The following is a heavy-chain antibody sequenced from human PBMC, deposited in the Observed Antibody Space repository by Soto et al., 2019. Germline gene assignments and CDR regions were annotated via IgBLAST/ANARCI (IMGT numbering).Heavy chain of an antibody. CDR3: ARYRYCSGGSCYGGYYFDY. Sequence: SETLSLTCTVSGGSISSYYWSWIRQPPGKGLEWIGYIYYSGSTNYNPSLKSRVTISVETSKNQFSLKLSSVTAADTAVYYCARYRYCSGGSCYGGYYFDYWGQGTLVTVSS. CDR1: GGSISSYY. V-gene: IGHV4-59*01. D-gene: IGHD2-15*01. CDR2: IYYSGST. J-gene: IGHJ4*02.